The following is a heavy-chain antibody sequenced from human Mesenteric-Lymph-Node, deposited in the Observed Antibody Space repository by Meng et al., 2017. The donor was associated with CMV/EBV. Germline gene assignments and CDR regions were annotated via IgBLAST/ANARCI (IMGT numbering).Heavy chain of an antibody. CDR3: ARVSLAAAGTFWFDP. CDR1: GFTFSSYC. V-gene: IGHV3-21*01. CDR2: ISSSSSYI. D-gene: IGHD6-13*01. J-gene: IGHJ5*02. Sequence: VQLVESGGXXXXXGXSLXLSCAASGFTFSSYCMHWVRQAPGKGLEWVSSISSSSSYIYYADSVKGRFTISRDNAKNSLYLQMNSLRAEDTAVYYCARVSLAAAGTFWFDPWGQGTLVTVSS.